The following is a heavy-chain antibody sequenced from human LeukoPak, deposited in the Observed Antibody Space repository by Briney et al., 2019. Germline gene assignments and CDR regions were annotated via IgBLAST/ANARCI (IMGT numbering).Heavy chain of an antibody. CDR1: GYTFTGYY. J-gene: IGHJ4*02. V-gene: IGHV1-2*02. CDR2: INPNNGGT. D-gene: IGHD2-2*01. CDR3: ARGRGSTSSNFDY. Sequence: ASVKVSCKASGYTFTGYYMHWVRPAPGQGLEWMGWINPNNGGTNYAQKFQGRVTMTRDTSISTAYMELSRLTSDDTAVYYCARGRGSTSSNFDYWGQGTLVTVSS.